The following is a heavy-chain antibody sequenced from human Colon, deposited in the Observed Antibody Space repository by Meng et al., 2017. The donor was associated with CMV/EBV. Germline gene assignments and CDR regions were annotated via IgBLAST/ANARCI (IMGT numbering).Heavy chain of an antibody. CDR2: IFHSGTT. J-gene: IGHJ4*02. Sequence: LSLPFVVSGASLSGTNWWNWVRQPPGRGLAWIGEIFHSGTTNYNPSLKSRVTISIDNSKNQFSLKLTSVTAADTAVYFCGDPPAGYWGQGILVTVSS. V-gene: IGHV4/OR15-8*01. CDR1: GASLSGTNW. CDR3: GDPPAGY.